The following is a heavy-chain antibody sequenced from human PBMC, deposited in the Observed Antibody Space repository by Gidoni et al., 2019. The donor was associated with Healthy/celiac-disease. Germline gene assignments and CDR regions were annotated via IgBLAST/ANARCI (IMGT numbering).Heavy chain of an antibody. D-gene: IGHD6-13*01. Sequence: QVQLVEAGGGVVQPGRSLRLSCAASGFTFRSYGMHWVRQAPGKGLAWVAVISYDGSNKYYADSVKGRLTISRDNSKNTLYLQMNSLRAEDTAVYYCAKDYLRASSSWEYGMDVWGQGTTVTVSS. V-gene: IGHV3-30*18. CDR2: ISYDGSNK. J-gene: IGHJ6*02. CDR1: GFTFRSYG. CDR3: AKDYLRASSSWEYGMDV.